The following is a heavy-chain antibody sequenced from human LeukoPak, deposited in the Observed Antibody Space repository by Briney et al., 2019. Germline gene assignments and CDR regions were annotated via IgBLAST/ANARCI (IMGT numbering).Heavy chain of an antibody. D-gene: IGHD2/OR15-2a*01. Sequence: GGSLRLSCAASGFRFSSYSINWVRQAPGKGLEWVSSISTSSSYIYYADSVKGRFTISRDNAKNSLYLQMNSLRAEDTAVYYCARAPDYLGGWGYYYYYMDVWGKGTTVTVSS. CDR1: GFRFSSYS. CDR3: ARAPDYLGGWGYYYYYMDV. V-gene: IGHV3-21*01. J-gene: IGHJ6*03. CDR2: ISTSSSYI.